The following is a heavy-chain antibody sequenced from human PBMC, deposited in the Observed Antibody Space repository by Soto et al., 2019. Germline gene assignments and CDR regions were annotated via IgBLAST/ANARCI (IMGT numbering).Heavy chain of an antibody. V-gene: IGHV2-5*02. D-gene: IGHD4-17*01. Sequence: QITLKESGPPLVKPTQTLTLTCTFSGFSLSTSGVGVGWIRQPPGKALEWLALIYWDDDKRYSPSLKSRHTITKDTSKNQVVLTMTNMDPVDTATYYCAHRRVDYGDVSRIDYWGQGTLVTVSS. CDR1: GFSLSTSGVG. CDR3: AHRRVDYGDVSRIDY. J-gene: IGHJ4*02. CDR2: IYWDDDK.